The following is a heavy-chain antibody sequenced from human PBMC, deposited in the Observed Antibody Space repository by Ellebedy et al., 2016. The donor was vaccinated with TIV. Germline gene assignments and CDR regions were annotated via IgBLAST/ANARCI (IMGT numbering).Heavy chain of an antibody. V-gene: IGHV3-30*07. CDR2: ISYDGSDK. Sequence: GGSLRLSCAASGFTFSGYAMHWVRQAPGKGLEWVAAISYDGSDKYYADSVKGRFTISRDNAKKTLYLEMSSLRAEDTAVYYCTRESFRYFDWDLWGQGTLVTVSS. J-gene: IGHJ4*02. CDR3: TRESFRYFDWDL. CDR1: GFTFSGYA. D-gene: IGHD3-9*01.